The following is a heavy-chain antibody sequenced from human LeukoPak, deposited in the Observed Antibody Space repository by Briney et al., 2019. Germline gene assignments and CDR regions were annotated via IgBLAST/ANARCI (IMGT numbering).Heavy chain of an antibody. CDR1: DGSISSYY. D-gene: IGHD5-18*01. J-gene: IGHJ4*02. V-gene: IGHV4-59*01. CDR2: IYYSGST. CDR3: ARARYSYGSFFYDC. Sequence: SETLSLTCTVSDGSISSYYWSWIRQPPGKGLEWIGYIYYSGSTNYNPSLKSPVTMSLDTSKNQFSLNLKSVTAADTAVYYCARARYSYGSFFYDCWGQGILVTVSS.